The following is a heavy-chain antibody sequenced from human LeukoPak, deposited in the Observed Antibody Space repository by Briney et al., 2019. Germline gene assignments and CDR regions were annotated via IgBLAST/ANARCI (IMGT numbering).Heavy chain of an antibody. CDR2: INPSGGTT. Sequence: ASVKVSCKASGYTFTNYYIHRVRQAPGQGPEWMGIINPSGGTTNYAQKFQGRVTMTRDTSTGTVYMELSSLRSEDTAVYYCAPSGSGSGSPHYFDYWGQGTLVTVSS. CDR3: APSGSGSGSPHYFDY. D-gene: IGHD3-10*01. CDR1: GYTFTNYY. V-gene: IGHV1-46*01. J-gene: IGHJ4*02.